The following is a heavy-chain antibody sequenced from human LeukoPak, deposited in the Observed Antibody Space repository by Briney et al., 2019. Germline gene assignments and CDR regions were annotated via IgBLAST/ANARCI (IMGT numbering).Heavy chain of an antibody. V-gene: IGHV4-30-4*01. D-gene: IGHD4-17*01. CDR2: IYYSGST. CDR3: ARVYGDYPYYFDY. J-gene: IGHJ4*02. CDR1: GGSISSYY. Sequence: SETLSLTCTVSGGSISSYYWSWIRQPPGKGLEWIGYIYYSGSTYYNPSLKSRVTISVDTSKNQFSLKLSSVTAADTAVYYCARVYGDYPYYFDYWGQGTLVTVSS.